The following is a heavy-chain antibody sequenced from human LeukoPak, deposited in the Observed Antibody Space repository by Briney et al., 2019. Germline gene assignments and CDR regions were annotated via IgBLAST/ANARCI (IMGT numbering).Heavy chain of an antibody. J-gene: IGHJ4*02. D-gene: IGHD5-24*01. Sequence: GGSLRLSCAASGFTFSSYEMNWVRQAPGKGLEWVSYISSSGSTIYYADSVKGRFTISRDNAKNSLYLQMNSLRAEDTAVYYCARDEADMATISPFSYFDYWGQGTLVTVSS. CDR1: GFTFSSYE. CDR3: ARDEADMATISPFSYFDY. V-gene: IGHV3-48*03. CDR2: ISSSGSTI.